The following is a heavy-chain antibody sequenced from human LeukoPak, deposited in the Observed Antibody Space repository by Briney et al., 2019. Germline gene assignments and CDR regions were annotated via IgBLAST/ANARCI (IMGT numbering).Heavy chain of an antibody. V-gene: IGHV3-7*01. Sequence: GGSLRLSCAASGLTFSSYWMNWVRQPQGTGPEWVANIKKDGSEKYYVDSVKGRFTISRDNAKNSVYLQMNSLRAEDTAVYYCARDPSRGYSYGYGDNWGQGTLVTVSS. J-gene: IGHJ4*02. CDR3: ARDPSRGYSYGYGDN. CDR1: GLTFSSYW. D-gene: IGHD5-18*01. CDR2: IKKDGSEK.